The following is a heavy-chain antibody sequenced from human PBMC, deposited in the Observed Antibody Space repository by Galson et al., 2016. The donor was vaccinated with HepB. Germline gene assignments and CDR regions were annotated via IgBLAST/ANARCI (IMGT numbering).Heavy chain of an antibody. CDR1: GGSISSGGYY. J-gene: IGHJ6*02. CDR2: ISNSGRT. CDR3: ARVAAATLGYYYYYGLDV. V-gene: IGHV4-31*03. Sequence: TLSLTCTVSGGSISSGGYYWNWIRQRPGKGLEWIGYISNSGRTHYHPSLKSRLTMSVDTSKNQFSLKLSPVTAADSAVYFCARVAAATLGYYYYYGLDVWGQGTTVTVSS. D-gene: IGHD2-15*01.